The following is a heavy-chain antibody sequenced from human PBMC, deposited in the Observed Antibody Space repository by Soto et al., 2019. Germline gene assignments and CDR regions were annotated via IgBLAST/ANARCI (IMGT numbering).Heavy chain of an antibody. CDR1: FSSYS. D-gene: IGHD3-10*01. V-gene: IGHV3-23*01. CDR2: FRSSGDDGTT. CDR3: AKKVNSGPGSQYFDY. Sequence: FSSYSMSLVRQAPGKGLEWVSGFRSSGDDGTTYYADSVKGRFTISRDNSKNTLFLQMNSLRAEDTAIYYCAKKVNSGPGSQYFDYWGQGTLVTVSS. J-gene: IGHJ4*02.